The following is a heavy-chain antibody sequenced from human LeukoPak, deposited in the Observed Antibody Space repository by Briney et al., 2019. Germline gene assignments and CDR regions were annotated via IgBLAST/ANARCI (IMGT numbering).Heavy chain of an antibody. V-gene: IGHV4-34*01. Sequence: SETLSLTCTVSGGSISSYYWSWIRQPPGKGPEWIGEINHSGSTNYNPSLKSRVTISVDTSKNQFSLKLSSVTAADTAVYYCARGRWRGYPDYWGQGTLVTVSS. D-gene: IGHD5-18*01. CDR3: ARGRWRGYPDY. CDR1: GGSISSYY. CDR2: INHSGST. J-gene: IGHJ4*02.